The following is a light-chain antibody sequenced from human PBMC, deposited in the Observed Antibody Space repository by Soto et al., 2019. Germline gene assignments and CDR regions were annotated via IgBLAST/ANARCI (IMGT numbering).Light chain of an antibody. J-gene: IGLJ2*01. V-gene: IGLV2-23*01. Sequence: QSALTQPASVSGSPGQSITFSCTGTTSFVGSYNRVSWYQVLPGKAPKLMIYEGNKRPSGVSNRFSGSTSANTASLTISGLQAEDEADYYCGSFVGSASLGFGGGTKLTVL. CDR1: TSFVGSYNR. CDR3: GSFVGSASLG. CDR2: EGN.